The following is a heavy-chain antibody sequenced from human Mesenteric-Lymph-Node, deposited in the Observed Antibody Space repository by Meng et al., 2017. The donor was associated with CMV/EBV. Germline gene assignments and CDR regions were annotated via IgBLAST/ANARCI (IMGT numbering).Heavy chain of an antibody. V-gene: IGHV1-18*01. Sequence: ASVKVSCKVSGTTFTSYGFSWMRQAPGQRLEWMGWISPYNGNTVYAQNLQDRVTLTTDRSTSTAYMDLRSLTSDDTAVYYCAREFQGGRYSPNFDYWGQGTLVTVSS. J-gene: IGHJ4*02. CDR3: AREFQGGRYSPNFDY. CDR1: GTTFTSYG. D-gene: IGHD1-26*01. CDR2: ISPYNGNT.